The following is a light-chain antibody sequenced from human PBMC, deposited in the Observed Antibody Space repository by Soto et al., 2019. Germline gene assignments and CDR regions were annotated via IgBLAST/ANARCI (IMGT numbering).Light chain of an antibody. CDR3: CSCAGSSTFSVV. CDR2: EGS. Sequence: QSALTQPASVSGSPGQSITISCTGTSSDVGSYNLVSWYQQHPGKAPKLMIYEGSKRPSGVSNRFSGSKSGNTASLTISGLQAEDEADYYCCSCAGSSTFSVVFGGGTKLTVL. J-gene: IGLJ2*01. V-gene: IGLV2-23*03. CDR1: SSDVGSYNL.